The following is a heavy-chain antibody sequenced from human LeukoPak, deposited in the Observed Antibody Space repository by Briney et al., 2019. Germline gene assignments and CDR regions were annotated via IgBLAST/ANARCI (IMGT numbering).Heavy chain of an antibody. J-gene: IGHJ4*03. V-gene: IGHV4-34*01. CDR2: INHRGDT. CDR1: GGSFSSYY. D-gene: IGHD1-1*01. CDR3: ARGPTISETGYFDY. Sequence: QPSETLSLTCAVHGGSFSSYYWSWIRQSPGKGLEWIAEINHRGDTNYNPSVKSRVTISVDTSKNQFSLKVTSLTAADTAVYYCARGPTISETGYFDYWGQGTLVTVSS.